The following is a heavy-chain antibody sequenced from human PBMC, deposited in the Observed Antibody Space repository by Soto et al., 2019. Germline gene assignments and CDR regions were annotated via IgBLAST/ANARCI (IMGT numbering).Heavy chain of an antibody. CDR1: GGTFSSYA. CDR2: IIPIFGTA. V-gene: IGHV1-69*01. CDR3: ARPRGYYYDSSGYSTYYYYGMDV. D-gene: IGHD3-22*01. J-gene: IGHJ6*02. Sequence: QVQLVQSGAEVKKPGSSVKVSCKASGGTFSSYAISWVRQAPGQGLEWMGGIIPIFGTANYAQKFQGRVTITADESTSPAYMELSSLRSEDTAVYYCARPRGYYYDSSGYSTYYYYGMDVWGQGTTVTVSS.